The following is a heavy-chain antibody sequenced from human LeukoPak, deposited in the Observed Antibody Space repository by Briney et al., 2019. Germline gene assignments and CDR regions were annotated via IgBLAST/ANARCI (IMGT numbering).Heavy chain of an antibody. J-gene: IGHJ4*02. CDR3: ARGVYSSASGDYFDY. CDR1: GFTFSSYA. Sequence: PGGSLRLSCAASGFTFSSYAMNWVRQAPGKGLEWVSAISGSGGSTYYADSVKGRFTISRDNAKNSLYLQMNSLRAEDTALYYCARGVYSSASGDYFDYWGQGTLVTVSS. CDR2: ISGSGGST. V-gene: IGHV3-23*01. D-gene: IGHD3-22*01.